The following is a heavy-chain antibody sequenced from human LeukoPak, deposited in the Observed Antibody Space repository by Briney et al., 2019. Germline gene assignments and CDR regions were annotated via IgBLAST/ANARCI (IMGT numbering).Heavy chain of an antibody. CDR3: TTEGMAGTFGGHYYYGMDV. V-gene: IGHV3-15*07. D-gene: IGHD6-19*01. J-gene: IGHJ6*02. Sequence: PGGSLRLSCAASGFTFTNAWMNWVRQAPGKGLEWVGRIKSKTDGGTIDYAAPVKDRFTISRDDSKNTLYLQMNSLKTEDTAVYYCTTEGMAGTFGGHYYYGMDVWGQGTTVTVSS. CDR2: IKSKTDGGTI. CDR1: GFTFTNAW.